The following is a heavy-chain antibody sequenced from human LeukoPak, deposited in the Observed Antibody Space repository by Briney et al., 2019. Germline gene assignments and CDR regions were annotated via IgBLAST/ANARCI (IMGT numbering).Heavy chain of an antibody. CDR2: IWYDGSNK. CDR1: GFTFSSYG. CDR3: ARDQDYGSGPMDV. D-gene: IGHD3-10*01. Sequence: PGGSLRLSCAASGFTFSSYGMHWVRQAPGKGLEWVAVIWYDGSNKYYADSVKGRFTISRDNSKNTLYLQMNSLRAEDTAVYYCARDQDYGSGPMDVWGQGTTVTVSS. J-gene: IGHJ6*02. V-gene: IGHV3-33*01.